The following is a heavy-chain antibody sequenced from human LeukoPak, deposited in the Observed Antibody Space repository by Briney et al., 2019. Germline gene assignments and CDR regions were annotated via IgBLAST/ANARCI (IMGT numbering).Heavy chain of an antibody. Sequence: ASVKVSCKASGYTFTSYGISWVRQAPGQGLEWMGWISAYNGNTNYAQKLQGRVTMTTDTSTSIAYMELRSLRPDDTAVYYCARFGSVVVPTQGWFDPWGQGTLVTVSS. D-gene: IGHD2-2*01. CDR3: ARFGSVVVPTQGWFDP. J-gene: IGHJ5*02. CDR1: GYTFTSYG. CDR2: ISAYNGNT. V-gene: IGHV1-18*04.